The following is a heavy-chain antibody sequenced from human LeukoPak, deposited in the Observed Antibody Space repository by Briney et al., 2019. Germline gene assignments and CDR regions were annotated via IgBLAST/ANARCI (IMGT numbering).Heavy chain of an antibody. CDR2: VNPSGGST. CDR3: ARGPGDLGDY. J-gene: IGHJ4*02. V-gene: IGHV1-46*01. Sequence: ASVNVSFKASVYTFTSYFIHWVRHPPRQGLEWMGLVNPSGGSTNYAQKFQGRVTMTRDMSTSTVFMELDSLRSEDTAVYYCARGPGDLGDYWGQGTLVTVSS. CDR1: VYTFTSYF. D-gene: IGHD7-27*01.